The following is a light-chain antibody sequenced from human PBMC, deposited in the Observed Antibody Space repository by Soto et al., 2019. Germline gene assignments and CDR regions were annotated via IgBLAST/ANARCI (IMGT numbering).Light chain of an antibody. CDR3: QQYNNWPPYT. V-gene: IGKV3-15*01. CDR1: QSVSSN. Sequence: EIVMTQSPATLSVSPGERATLSCRASQSVSSNLAWYKQKPGQAPRLLIYCASTRATGIPARFSGSESGTEFTLTLSSLQSEDFAVYFCQQYNNWPPYTFGKGTKLEIK. J-gene: IGKJ2*01. CDR2: CAS.